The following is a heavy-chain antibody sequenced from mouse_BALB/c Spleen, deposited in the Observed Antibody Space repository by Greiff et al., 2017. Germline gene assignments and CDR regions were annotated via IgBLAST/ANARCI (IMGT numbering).Heavy chain of an antibody. D-gene: IGHD4-1*01. CDR2: ISSGSSTI. CDR3: ARRELGRGGYAMDY. J-gene: IGHJ4*01. V-gene: IGHV5-17*02. Sequence: DVMLVESGGGLVQPGGSRKLSCAASGFTFSSFGMHWVRQAPEKGLEWVAYISSGSSTIYYADTVKGRFTISRDNPKNTLFLQMTSLRSEDTAMYYCARRELGRGGYAMDYWGQGTSVTVSS. CDR1: GFTFSSFG.